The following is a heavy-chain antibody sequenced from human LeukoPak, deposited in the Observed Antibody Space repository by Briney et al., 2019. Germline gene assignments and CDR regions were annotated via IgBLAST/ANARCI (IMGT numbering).Heavy chain of an antibody. D-gene: IGHD2-2*01. CDR2: ISGSGGTT. V-gene: IGHV3-23*01. Sequence: GGSLRLSCAASGFSFSSYAMSWVRQVPGKGLEWVSAISGSGGTTYYADSVKGRVTISRDNSKNTLYLQMNSLRAEDSAEYYCAKVAGCQPYYGMDVWGQETTVTVSS. CDR3: AKVAGCQPYYGMDV. J-gene: IGHJ6*02. CDR1: GFSFSSYA.